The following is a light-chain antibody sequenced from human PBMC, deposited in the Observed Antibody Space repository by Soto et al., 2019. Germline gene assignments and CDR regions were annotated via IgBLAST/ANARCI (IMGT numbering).Light chain of an antibody. J-gene: IGKJ2*01. CDR2: GAS. V-gene: IGKV3-20*01. CDR3: QHYGAYPKYT. CDR1: QSVSSSS. Sequence: EIVLTQSPGTLSLSPGQRATLSCRASQSVSSSSLSWYQQRPGQAPRLLIYGASRRATGIPDRFSGSGSGTNFTLTISRLEPADFAVYYCQHYGAYPKYTFGQGTKLEIK.